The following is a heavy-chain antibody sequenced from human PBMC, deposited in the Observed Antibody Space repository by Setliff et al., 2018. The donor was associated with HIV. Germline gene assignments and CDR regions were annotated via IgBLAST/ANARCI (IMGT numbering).Heavy chain of an antibody. V-gene: IGHV3-48*03. CDR2: IGSLGDK. Sequence: GGSLRLSCAASGFSFSNFEMNWIRQAPGKGLEWISYIGSLGDKEYADSVKGRFTISRDNAKNTLYLQMNSLRTEDTAVYYCARDLSYDYDRSSDTFDYWGQGTLVTVSS. D-gene: IGHD3-22*01. J-gene: IGHJ4*02. CDR1: GFSFSNFE. CDR3: ARDLSYDYDRSSDTFDY.